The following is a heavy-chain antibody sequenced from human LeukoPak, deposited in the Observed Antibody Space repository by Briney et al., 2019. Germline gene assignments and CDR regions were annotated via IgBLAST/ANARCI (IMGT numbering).Heavy chain of an antibody. J-gene: IGHJ4*02. CDR2: INTNTGNP. CDR1: GYTFTSYA. V-gene: IGHV7-4-1*02. CDR3: ARDITIHRVAARGLSY. Sequence: ASVKGSCKASGYTFTSYAMNWVRQAPGQGLEWMGWINTNTGNPTYAQGFTGRFVFSLDTSVSTAYLQISSLKAEDTAVYYCARDITIHRVAARGLSYWGQGTPVTVSS. D-gene: IGHD2-15*01.